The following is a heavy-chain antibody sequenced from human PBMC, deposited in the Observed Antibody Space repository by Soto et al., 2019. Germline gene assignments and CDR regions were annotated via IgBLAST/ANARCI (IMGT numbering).Heavy chain of an antibody. V-gene: IGHV4-59*01. CDR2: IYYSGST. J-gene: IGHJ6*03. CDR3: ARVLGLVTMVRAKYYYYYYMDV. D-gene: IGHD3-10*01. CDR1: GGSISSYY. Sequence: SETLSLTCTVSGGSISSYYWSWIRQPPGKGLEWIGYIYYSGSTNYNPSLKSRVTISVDTSKNQFSLKLSSVTAADTAVYYCARVLGLVTMVRAKYYYYYYMDVWGKGTTVTVSS.